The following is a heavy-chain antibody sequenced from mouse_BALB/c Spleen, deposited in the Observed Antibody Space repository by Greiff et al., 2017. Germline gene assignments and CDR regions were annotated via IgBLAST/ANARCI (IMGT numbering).Heavy chain of an antibody. CDR1: GFTFSSYA. Sequence: EVQLVESGGGLVKPGGSLKLSCAASGFTFSSYAMSWVRQTPEKRLEWVATISSGGSYTYYPDSVKGRFTISRDNAKNTLYLQMSSLRSEDTAMYYCARQFITTVVATGNYFDYWGQGTTLTVSS. CDR3: ARQFITTVVATGNYFDY. CDR2: ISSGGSYT. V-gene: IGHV5-9-3*01. J-gene: IGHJ2*01. D-gene: IGHD1-1*01.